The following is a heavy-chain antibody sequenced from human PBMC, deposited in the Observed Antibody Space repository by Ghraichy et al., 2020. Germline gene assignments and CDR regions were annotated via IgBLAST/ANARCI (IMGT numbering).Heavy chain of an antibody. CDR2: IYYNGGYSGS. Sequence: SETLSLTCTVSGASITSDYWTWIRQPLGKGLEWIGYIYYNGGYSGSTNNPSLKSRVTISIDTSKNQFSLSLSSVTAADTALYYCARGSAYYYDTSGSYPTHGRLDYWGQGTLVTVSS. V-gene: IGHV4-59*13. CDR1: GASITSDY. CDR3: ARGSAYYYDTSGSYPTHGRLDY. J-gene: IGHJ4*02. D-gene: IGHD3-22*01.